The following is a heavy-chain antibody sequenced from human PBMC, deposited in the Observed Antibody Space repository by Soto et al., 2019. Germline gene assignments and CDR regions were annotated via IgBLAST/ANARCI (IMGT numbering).Heavy chain of an antibody. CDR1: GLTYSDYY. J-gene: IGHJ6*02. CDR3: ARQKAWTGEWLSLYAPGMDV. CDR2: ISNSGSTI. V-gene: IGHV3-11*01. Sequence: QVQLVESGGGLVKPGGSLRLSCAASGLTYSDYYMSWIRQAPGKGLEWVSYISNSGSTIYFADSVKGRFTISRDNAKNSLYLQMNSLRAEDTAVYYCARQKAWTGEWLSLYAPGMDVSGQGTTVTVSS. D-gene: IGHD3-22*01.